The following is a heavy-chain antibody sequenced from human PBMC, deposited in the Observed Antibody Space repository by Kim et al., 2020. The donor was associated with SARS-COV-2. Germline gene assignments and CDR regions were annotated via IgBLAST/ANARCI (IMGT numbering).Heavy chain of an antibody. CDR1: GFTFSSCA. CDR3: ARDPWSRQRGVTYSYYGMDV. J-gene: IGHJ6*02. Sequence: GGSLRLSCAASGFTFSSCAMHWVRQAPGKGLEWVAVISYDGSNKNYADSVKGRFTISRDNSKNTLYLQMNSLRAEDTALYYCARDPWSRQRGVTYSYYGMDVWGQGTTVTVSS. D-gene: IGHD3-10*01. CDR2: ISYDGSNK. V-gene: IGHV3-30-3*01.